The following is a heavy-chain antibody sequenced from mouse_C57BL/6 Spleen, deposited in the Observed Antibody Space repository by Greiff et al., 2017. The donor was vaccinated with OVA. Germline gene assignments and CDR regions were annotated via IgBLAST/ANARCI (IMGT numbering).Heavy chain of an antibody. D-gene: IGHD2-3*01. CDR2: IHPNSGST. CDR3: ARRIDDGLGY. Sequence: QVQLQQPGAELVKPGASVKLSCKASGYTFTSYWMPWVKQRPGHGLEWIGMIHPNSGSTNYNEKFKSKATLTVDKSSSTAYMQLSSLTSEDSAVYYCARRIDDGLGYWGQGTSVTVSS. J-gene: IGHJ4*01. V-gene: IGHV1-64*01. CDR1: GYTFTSYW.